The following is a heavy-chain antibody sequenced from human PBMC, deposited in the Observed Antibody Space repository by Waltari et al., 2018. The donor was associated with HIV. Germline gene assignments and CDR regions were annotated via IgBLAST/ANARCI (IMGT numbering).Heavy chain of an antibody. CDR2: IWYDGSKK. CDR1: GFSLSPYG. Sequence: QVQVVESGGSLVQPGWSRRLSCAASGFSLSPYGMHWVRQAPGKGLEWVALIWYDGSKKYYGDSVKGRFTIFSDKSKNTVFLQMTRLRVEDTATYYCARGEGGYTYGYNWLDLWGQGTVVTVSS. V-gene: IGHV3-33*01. D-gene: IGHD1-26*01. CDR3: ARGEGGYTYGYNWLDL. J-gene: IGHJ5*02.